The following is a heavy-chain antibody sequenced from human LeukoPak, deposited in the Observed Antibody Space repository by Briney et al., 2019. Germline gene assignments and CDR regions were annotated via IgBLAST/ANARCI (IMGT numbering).Heavy chain of an antibody. CDR3: VRQQGGKISPFDY. V-gene: IGHV3-33*08. D-gene: IGHD1-26*01. CDR2: IRYDGSNI. Sequence: GGSLRLSCAASGFTFSSYSMNWVRQAPGKGLEWVAVIRYDGSNIYYADFVEGRFTISRDNSRDTLFLQMNSLRAEDTAIYYCVRQQGGKISPFDYWGQGTRVTVSS. CDR1: GFTFSSYS. J-gene: IGHJ4*02.